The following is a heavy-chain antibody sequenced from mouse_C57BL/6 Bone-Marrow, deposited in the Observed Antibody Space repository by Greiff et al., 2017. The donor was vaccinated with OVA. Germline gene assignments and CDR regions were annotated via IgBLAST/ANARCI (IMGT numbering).Heavy chain of an antibody. CDR2: IDPSDSYT. CDR3: ARERDGYYYFDY. Sequence: VQLQQPGAELVMPGASVKLSCKASGYTFTSYWMHWVKQRPGQGLEWIGEIDPSDSYTNYNQKFKGNSTLSVDKSSSTAYMQLSSLTSEDSAVYYCARERDGYYYFDYWGQGTTLTVTS. D-gene: IGHD2-3*01. CDR1: GYTFTSYW. V-gene: IGHV1-69*01. J-gene: IGHJ2*01.